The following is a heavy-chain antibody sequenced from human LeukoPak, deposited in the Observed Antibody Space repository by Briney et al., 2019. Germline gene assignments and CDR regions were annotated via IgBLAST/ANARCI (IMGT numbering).Heavy chain of an antibody. CDR2: ISGSGGNT. Sequence: GGSLRLSCAASGFTFSSYAMSWVRQPPGKGLNWVSSISGSGGNTFYADSVKGRFTISRDNSKNSRDLQMNGLRAEDTAVYYCARDWPSEWQHLPDYDAVDIWGEGTMVTVSS. V-gene: IGHV3-23*01. CDR1: GFTFSSYA. CDR3: ARDWPSEWQHLPDYDAVDI. J-gene: IGHJ3*02. D-gene: IGHD6-13*01.